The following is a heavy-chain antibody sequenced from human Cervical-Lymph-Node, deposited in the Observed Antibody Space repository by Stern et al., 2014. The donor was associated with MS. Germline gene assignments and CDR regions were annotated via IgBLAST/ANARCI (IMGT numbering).Heavy chain of an antibody. CDR2: ISYDGSNK. J-gene: IGHJ4*02. Sequence: VQLEESGGGVVQPGRSLRLSCAASGFTFSSYGMHWVRQAPGKGLEWVAVISYDGSNKYYADSVKGRFTISRDNSKNTLYLQMNSLRAEDTAVYYCAKAIEVVVASLMNWGQGTLVTVSS. CDR3: AKAIEVVVASLMN. CDR1: GFTFSSYG. V-gene: IGHV3-30*18. D-gene: IGHD2-15*01.